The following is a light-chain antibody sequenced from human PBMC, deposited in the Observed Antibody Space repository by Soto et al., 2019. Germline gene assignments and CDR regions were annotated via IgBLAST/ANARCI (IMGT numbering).Light chain of an antibody. Sequence: DIQMTQSPSSLSTSVGDRVTITCRASQAIGIYLAWYQQKPGKVPKLLIYAASTLQSGVPSRFSGSGSGTDFTLTINSLQPEDVATYYFQKCSGAPPTFCHGTKEEVK. CDR3: QKCSGAPPT. CDR2: AAS. V-gene: IGKV1-27*01. CDR1: QAIGIY. J-gene: IGKJ1*01.